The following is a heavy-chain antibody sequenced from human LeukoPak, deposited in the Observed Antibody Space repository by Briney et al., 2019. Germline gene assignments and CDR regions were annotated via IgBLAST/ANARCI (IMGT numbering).Heavy chain of an antibody. CDR3: ARDSSGYSRFDP. J-gene: IGHJ5*02. D-gene: IGHD3-22*01. V-gene: IGHV4-31*03. Sequence: SATLSLTCTVSGGSISSGGYYWSWIRQHPGKGLEWIGYIYYSGSTYYNPSLKSRVTISVDTSKNQFSVKLSSVTAADTAVYYCARDSSGYSRFDPWGQGTLVTVSS. CDR2: IYYSGST. CDR1: GGSISSGGYY.